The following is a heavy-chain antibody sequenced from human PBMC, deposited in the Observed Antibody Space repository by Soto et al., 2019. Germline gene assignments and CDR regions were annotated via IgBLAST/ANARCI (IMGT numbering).Heavy chain of an antibody. CDR1: GGSISSSSYY. CDR2: IYYSGST. J-gene: IGHJ4*02. D-gene: IGHD6-19*01. CDR3: ARHGAVAGTFDY. Sequence: PSETLSLTCTVSGGSISSSSYYWGWIRQPPGKGLEWIGSIYYSGSTYYNPSLKSRVTISVDTSKNQFSLKLSSVTAADTAVYYCARHGAVAGTFDYWGQGTLVTVSS. V-gene: IGHV4-39*01.